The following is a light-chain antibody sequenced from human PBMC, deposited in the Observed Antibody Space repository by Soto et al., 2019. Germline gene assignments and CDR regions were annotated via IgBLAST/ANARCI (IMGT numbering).Light chain of an antibody. CDR1: QTISSP. CDR3: QHSYGTPA. Sequence: DIQMTQSPSSLSASVGDRVTITCRASQTISSPLSWYQQKPGKVPELLIYATSRLQSGVPSRFSGSRSGTDFTLTISSLQPEDFATYYRQHSYGTPAFGQGTRLEIK. CDR2: ATS. V-gene: IGKV1-39*01. J-gene: IGKJ5*01.